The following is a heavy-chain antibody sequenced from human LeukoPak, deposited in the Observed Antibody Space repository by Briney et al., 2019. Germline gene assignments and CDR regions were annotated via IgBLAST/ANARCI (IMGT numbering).Heavy chain of an antibody. J-gene: IGHJ6*03. D-gene: IGHD4-11*01. CDR1: GGSISSYY. CDR2: IYYSGST. Sequence: SETLSLTCTVSGGSISSYYWRWIRQPPGKGLEWIGYIYYSGSTNYNPSLKSRVTISVDTSKNQFSLKLSSVTAADTAVYYCARAYSNYGYYYYMDVWGKGTTVTVSS. V-gene: IGHV4-59*01. CDR3: ARAYSNYGYYYYMDV.